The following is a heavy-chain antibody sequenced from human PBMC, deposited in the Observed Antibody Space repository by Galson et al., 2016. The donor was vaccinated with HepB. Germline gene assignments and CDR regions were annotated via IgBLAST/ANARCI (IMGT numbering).Heavy chain of an antibody. CDR3: AKDSDYIWGRPPDY. CDR2: ISYDVSNK. Sequence: SLRLSCAASGFTFSSYGMYWVRQAPGKGLEWVALISYDVSNKDYADSVKGRFTISRDNSKNTLYLQMNSLRVEDTAVYYCAKDSDYIWGRPPDYWGQGTLGTVSS. J-gene: IGHJ4*02. D-gene: IGHD3-16*01. V-gene: IGHV3-30*18. CDR1: GFTFSSYG.